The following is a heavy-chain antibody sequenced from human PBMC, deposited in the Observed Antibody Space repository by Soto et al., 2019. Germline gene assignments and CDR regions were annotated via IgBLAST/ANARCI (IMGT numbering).Heavy chain of an antibody. CDR2: INAANGDT. D-gene: IGHD6-13*01. CDR3: VRRHVSATGIDWFDP. V-gene: IGHV1-3*01. J-gene: IGHJ5*02. CDR1: GYTFTSYG. Sequence: ASVKVSCKASGYTFTSYGIHWVRQAPGQRLEWMGWINAANGDTKYSPKFQGRVTITRDTSASTAYMELSSLRSEDTAVYYCVRRHVSATGIDWFDPWGQGTLVTAPQ.